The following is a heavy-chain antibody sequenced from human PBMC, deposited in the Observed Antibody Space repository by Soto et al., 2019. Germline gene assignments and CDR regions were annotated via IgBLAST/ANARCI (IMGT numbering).Heavy chain of an antibody. CDR3: ARGRSSSWSRYYYYGMDV. Sequence: PSETLSLTCAVYGGSFSGYYWSWIRQPPGKGLEWIGEINHSGSTNYNPSLKSRVTISVDTSKNQFSLKLSSVTAADTAVYYCARGRSSSWSRYYYYGMDVWGQGTTVTVLL. V-gene: IGHV4-34*01. D-gene: IGHD6-13*01. J-gene: IGHJ6*02. CDR1: GGSFSGYY. CDR2: INHSGST.